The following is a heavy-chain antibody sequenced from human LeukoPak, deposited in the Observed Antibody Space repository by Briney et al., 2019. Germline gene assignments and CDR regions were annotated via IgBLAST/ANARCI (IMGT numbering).Heavy chain of an antibody. CDR2: IYYSGST. CDR3: ARGNTILLGYCSGGSCYSGNHYDY. CDR1: GGSISSGGYY. D-gene: IGHD2-15*01. J-gene: IGHJ4*02. Sequence: PSETLSLTCTVSGGSISSGGYYWSWIRQHPGKGLEWIGYIYYSGSTYYNPSLKSRVTISVDTSKNQFSLKLSSVTAADTAVYYCARGNTILLGYCSGGSCYSGNHYDYWGQGTLVTVSS. V-gene: IGHV4-31*02.